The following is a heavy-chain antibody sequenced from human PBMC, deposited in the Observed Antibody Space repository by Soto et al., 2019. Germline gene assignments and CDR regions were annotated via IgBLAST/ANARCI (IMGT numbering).Heavy chain of an antibody. Sequence: QVQLVQSGAEVKKPGASVKVSCKASGYTFTSYGISWVRQAPGQGLEWMGWISAYNGNTNYAQKLQGRVTMTTDTSTSTAYMELRSLRSDDTAVYYCAGLYDYGDYGTYYYCGMDVWGQGTTVTVSS. CDR1: GYTFTSYG. J-gene: IGHJ6*02. CDR2: ISAYNGNT. CDR3: AGLYDYGDYGTYYYCGMDV. D-gene: IGHD4-17*01. V-gene: IGHV1-18*01.